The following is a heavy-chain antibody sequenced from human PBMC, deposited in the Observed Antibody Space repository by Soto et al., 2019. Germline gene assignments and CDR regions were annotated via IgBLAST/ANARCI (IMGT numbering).Heavy chain of an antibody. CDR3: ARGTDYDMLYFQH. J-gene: IGHJ1*01. CDR2: IYYSGST. D-gene: IGHD3-9*01. CDR1: GGSISSYY. V-gene: IGHV4-59*01. Sequence: QLQLQESGPGLVKPSETLSLTCTASGGSISSYYWSWIRQPPGKGLEWIGYIYYSGSTNYNPSLKSRVTISVDTSKNQFSLKLSSVTAADTAVYYCARGTDYDMLYFQHWGQGTLVTVSS.